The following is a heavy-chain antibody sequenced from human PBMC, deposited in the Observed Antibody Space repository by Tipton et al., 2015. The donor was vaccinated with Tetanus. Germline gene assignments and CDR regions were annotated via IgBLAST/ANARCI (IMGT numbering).Heavy chain of an antibody. CDR1: GASISSGGYY. CDR2: IYYSGST. CDR3: ARGDGSTLHY. Sequence: TLSLTCTVSGASISSGGYYWSWIRQHPGKGLEWVGYIYYSGSTYYNPSLKSRVTISVDTSKNQFSLKLSSVTAADTAVYYCARGDGSTLHYWGQGTLVTVSS. V-gene: IGHV4-31*03. J-gene: IGHJ4*02. D-gene: IGHD5-24*01.